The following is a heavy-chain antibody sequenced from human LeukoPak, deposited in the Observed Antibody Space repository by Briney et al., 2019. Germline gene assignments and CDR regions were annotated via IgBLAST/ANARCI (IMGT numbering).Heavy chain of an antibody. CDR3: ARELLGWAGSPDY. Sequence: PGTSLRLSCAACGITFNAIHWVRQAPGKGLAWVALTWYDGRNKYYADSVKGRFTISIDNSKNMVSLHLNSLSAGDTAVSYCARELLGWAGSPDYRGQGTLVTVSS. J-gene: IGHJ4*02. CDR1: GITFNA. V-gene: IGHV3-33*01. D-gene: IGHD3-16*01. CDR2: TWYDGRNK.